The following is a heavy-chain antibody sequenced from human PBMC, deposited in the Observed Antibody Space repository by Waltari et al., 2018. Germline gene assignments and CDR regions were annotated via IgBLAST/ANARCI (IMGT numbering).Heavy chain of an antibody. Sequence: EAQLVQSGGGLVQPGGSLTLSCAADGFTISRFWMTWIRQGPGGGVQWVAHIGPDGSDKYYVDSVKGRFTISRDNAENSLLLQMSSLRVEDTALYYCVGWNDPINSWGQGTLVAVSS. CDR1: GFTISRFW. V-gene: IGHV3-7*04. D-gene: IGHD1-1*01. J-gene: IGHJ4*02. CDR3: VGWNDPINS. CDR2: IGPDGSDK.